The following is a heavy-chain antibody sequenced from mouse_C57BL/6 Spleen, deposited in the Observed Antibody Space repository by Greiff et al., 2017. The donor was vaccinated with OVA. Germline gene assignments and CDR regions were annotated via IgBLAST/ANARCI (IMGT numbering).Heavy chain of an antibody. CDR1: GYAFSSSW. Sequence: QVQLQQSGPELVKPGASVKISCKASGYAFSSSWMNWVKQRPGKGLEWIGRIYPGDGDTNYNGKFKGKATLTADKSSSTAYMQLSSLTSEDSAVYFCARGGNYVAYWGQGTLVTVSA. J-gene: IGHJ3*01. CDR2: IYPGDGDT. D-gene: IGHD2-1*01. V-gene: IGHV1-82*01. CDR3: ARGGNYVAY.